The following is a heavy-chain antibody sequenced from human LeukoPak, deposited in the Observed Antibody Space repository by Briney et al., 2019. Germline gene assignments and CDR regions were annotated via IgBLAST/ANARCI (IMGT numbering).Heavy chain of an antibody. Sequence: SVKVSCKASGGTFSSYTISWVRQAPGQGLEWMGRIIPTLGIANYAQKFQGRVTITADKSTSTAYMELSSLRSEDTAVYYCARGAAAGTGNYWGQGTLVTVSS. D-gene: IGHD6-13*01. CDR3: ARGAAAGTGNY. V-gene: IGHV1-69*02. J-gene: IGHJ4*02. CDR1: GGTFSSYT. CDR2: IIPTLGIA.